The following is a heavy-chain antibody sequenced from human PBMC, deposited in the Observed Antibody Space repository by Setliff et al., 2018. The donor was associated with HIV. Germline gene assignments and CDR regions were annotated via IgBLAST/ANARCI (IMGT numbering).Heavy chain of an antibody. D-gene: IGHD3-22*01. CDR1: GGSFSDYY. J-gene: IGHJ4*02. V-gene: IGHV4-34*01. CDR2: MYYSGST. Sequence: SETLSLTCAVYGGSFSDYYWTWIRQSPGKGLEWIGSMYYSGSTYYNPSLNSRVTISVDASKNQFSLKLSSVTAADTAVYYCASLPPLYDSSGYYFDYWGQGTLVTVSS. CDR3: ASLPPLYDSSGYYFDY.